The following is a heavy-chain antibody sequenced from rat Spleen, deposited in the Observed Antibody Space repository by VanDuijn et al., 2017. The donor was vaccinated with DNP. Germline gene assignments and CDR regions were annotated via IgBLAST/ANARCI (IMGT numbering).Heavy chain of an antibody. V-gene: IGHV5-25*01. CDR1: GFTFSNSD. J-gene: IGHJ2*01. Sequence: EVQLVESGGGLVQPGRSLKLSCAASGFTFSNSDMAWVRQAPKKGLEWVATISTSGSRTYYPDSVKGRFTISRDNAKSTLYLQMDSLRSEDTATYYCATHGEYYGYPFDYWGQGVMVTVSS. D-gene: IGHD1-7*01. CDR2: ISTSGSRT. CDR3: ATHGEYYGYPFDY.